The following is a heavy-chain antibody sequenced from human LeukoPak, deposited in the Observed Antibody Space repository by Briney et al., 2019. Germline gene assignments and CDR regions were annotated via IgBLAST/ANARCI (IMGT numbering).Heavy chain of an antibody. CDR1: GYTFTSYA. CDR3: ASLLAAAGNGN. CDR2: IIPILGIA. V-gene: IGHV1-69*04. J-gene: IGHJ4*02. Sequence: SVKVSCKASGYTFTSYAISWVRQAPGQGLEWMGRIIPILGIANYAQKFQGRVTITADKSTSTAYMELSSLRSEDTAVYYCASLLAAAGNGNWGQGTLVTVSS. D-gene: IGHD6-13*01.